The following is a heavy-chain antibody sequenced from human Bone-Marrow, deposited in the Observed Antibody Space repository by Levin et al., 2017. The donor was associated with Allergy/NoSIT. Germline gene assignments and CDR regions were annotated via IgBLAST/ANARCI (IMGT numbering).Heavy chain of an antibody. CDR3: ARPLNGYSSSGYGSGAFDM. Sequence: GESLKISCAASGFTFSYYAMHWVRQAPGKGLEWVAIVSLDGSNQYYADSVKGRFIISRDNSKNTVYLQMHSLISEETAVYYCARPLNGYSSSGYGSGAFDMWGQGTMVSVSS. D-gene: IGHD6-13*01. CDR1: GFTFSYYA. V-gene: IGHV3-30*03. CDR2: VSLDGSNQ. J-gene: IGHJ3*02.